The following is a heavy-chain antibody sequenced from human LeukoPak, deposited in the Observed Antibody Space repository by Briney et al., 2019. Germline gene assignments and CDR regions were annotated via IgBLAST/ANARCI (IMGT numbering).Heavy chain of an antibody. D-gene: IGHD3-16*02. J-gene: IGHJ5*02. CDR2: MNPNSGGT. CDR3: ARDKLGLGELSLYDQ. CDR1: GYTLTGYY. Sequence: ASVKVSCTASGYTLTGYYMHWVRQAPGQGLEWMGWMNPNSGGTKYAQKFQGRVTMTRDTSISTAYMELSGLRSDDTAMYYCARDKLGLGELSLYDQWGQGTLVTVFS. V-gene: IGHV1-2*02.